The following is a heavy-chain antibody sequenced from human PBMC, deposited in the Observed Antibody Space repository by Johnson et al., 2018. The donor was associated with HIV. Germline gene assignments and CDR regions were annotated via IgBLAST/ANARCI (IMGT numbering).Heavy chain of an antibody. D-gene: IGHD2-8*01. Sequence: VQLVESGGGVVQPGRSLRLSCAASGFTFSSYAMHWVRQAPGKGLEWVSGITWNGGSTGYADSGKGRFTISRDNAKNSLYLQMHSLRAEDTAVYYCARDGNAGYCTNGVCYNDAYDIWGQGVMVTVSS. CDR3: ARDGNAGYCTNGVCYNDAYDI. CDR1: GFTFSSYA. CDR2: ITWNGGST. V-gene: IGHV3-20*04. J-gene: IGHJ3*02.